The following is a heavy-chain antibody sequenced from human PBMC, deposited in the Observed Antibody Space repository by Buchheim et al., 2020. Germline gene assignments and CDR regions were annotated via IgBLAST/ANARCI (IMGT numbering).Heavy chain of an antibody. J-gene: IGHJ4*02. Sequence: QVQLVESGGGVVQPGRSLRLSCAASGFTFSSYGMHWVRQAPGKGLEWVAVISYDGSNKYCADSVKGRFTISRDNSKNTLYLQMNSLRAEDTAVYYCAKDSSQYSSSWDNDYWGQGTL. D-gene: IGHD6-13*01. CDR1: GFTFSSYG. CDR2: ISYDGSNK. V-gene: IGHV3-30*18. CDR3: AKDSSQYSSSWDNDY.